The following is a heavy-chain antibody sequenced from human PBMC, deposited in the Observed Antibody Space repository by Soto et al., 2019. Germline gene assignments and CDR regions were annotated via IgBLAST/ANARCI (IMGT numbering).Heavy chain of an antibody. CDR3: ARDPGHYYDSSGYSSGDAFDI. J-gene: IGHJ3*02. Sequence: SETLSLTCTVSGGSISSGGYYWSWIRQHPGKGLEWIGYIYYSGSTYYNPSLKSRVTISVDTSKNQFSLKLSSVTAADTAVYYCARDPGHYYDSSGYSSGDAFDIWGQGTMVTVSS. CDR1: GGSISSGGYY. D-gene: IGHD3-22*01. V-gene: IGHV4-31*03. CDR2: IYYSGST.